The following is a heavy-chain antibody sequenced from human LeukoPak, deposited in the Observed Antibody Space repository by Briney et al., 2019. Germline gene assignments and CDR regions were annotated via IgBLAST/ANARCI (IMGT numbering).Heavy chain of an antibody. D-gene: IGHD3-9*01. CDR2: ISWNSGSI. Sequence: PGRSLRLSCAASGFTFDDYAMHWVRQAPGKGLEWVSGISWNSGSIGYADSVKGRFTISRDNAKNSLYLQMNSLRAEDTALYYCAKPLREYNDIWAGTVFDYWGQGTLVTVSS. CDR1: GFTFDDYA. J-gene: IGHJ4*02. CDR3: AKPLREYNDIWAGTVFDY. V-gene: IGHV3-9*01.